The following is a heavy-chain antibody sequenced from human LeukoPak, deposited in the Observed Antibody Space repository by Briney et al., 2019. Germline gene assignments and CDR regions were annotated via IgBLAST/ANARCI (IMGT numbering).Heavy chain of an antibody. CDR3: AKNPYYGSSGYTLFFDY. D-gene: IGHD3-22*01. V-gene: IGHV3-23*01. Sequence: GGSLRLSCAASGFTFSSYAMSWVRQAPGKGLEWVSAISGSGGSTYYADSVKGRFTISRDNSKNTLYLQMNSLRAEDTAVYYCAKNPYYGSSGYTLFFDYWGQGTLVTVSS. J-gene: IGHJ4*02. CDR2: ISGSGGST. CDR1: GFTFSSYA.